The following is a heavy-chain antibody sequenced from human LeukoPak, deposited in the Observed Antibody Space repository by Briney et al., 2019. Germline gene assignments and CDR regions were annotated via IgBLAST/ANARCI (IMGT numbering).Heavy chain of an antibody. Sequence: GASVEVSCKASGGTFHSYIVTWVRQAPGQGLEWMGGIVPIIGTANYAQKFQGRVTITADDSTSTAYMELRSLRSEDTAIYYCARDQRPSCLGGICYSGDYRGQGTLVTVTS. V-gene: IGHV1-69*13. CDR2: IVPIIGTA. CDR3: ARDQRPSCLGGICYSGDY. J-gene: IGHJ4*02. CDR1: GGTFHSYI. D-gene: IGHD2-15*01.